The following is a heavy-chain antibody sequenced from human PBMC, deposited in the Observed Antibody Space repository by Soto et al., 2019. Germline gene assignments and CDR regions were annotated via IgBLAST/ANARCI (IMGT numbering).Heavy chain of an antibody. J-gene: IGHJ4*02. CDR2: ISSSCYI. D-gene: IGHD2-21*02. CDR3: ARGDVVVLTATSNFDY. CDR1: GFTFSSYT. V-gene: IGHV3-21*01. Sequence: EVQLVESGGGLVKPGGSLRLSCAASGFTFSSYTMKWVRQAPGKGLEWVASISSSCYIKYADSVKGRFTISRDNAKNSLYLQMNSLRAEDTAVYYRARGDVVVLTATSNFDYWGQGTLVTVSS.